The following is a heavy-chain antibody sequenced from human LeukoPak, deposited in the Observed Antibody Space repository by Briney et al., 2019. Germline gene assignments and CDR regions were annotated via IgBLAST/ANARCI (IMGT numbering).Heavy chain of an antibody. CDR2: INHSGST. J-gene: IGHJ4*02. V-gene: IGHV4-34*01. CDR3: ARVGVTTPYY. Sequence: PSETLSLTCAVYGGSFSGYYWSWIRQPPGKGLEWIGEINHSGSTNYNPSLKSRVTISVDTSKNQFSLKLGSVTAADTAVYYCARVGVTTPYYWGQGTLVTVSS. D-gene: IGHD4-17*01. CDR1: GGSFSGYY.